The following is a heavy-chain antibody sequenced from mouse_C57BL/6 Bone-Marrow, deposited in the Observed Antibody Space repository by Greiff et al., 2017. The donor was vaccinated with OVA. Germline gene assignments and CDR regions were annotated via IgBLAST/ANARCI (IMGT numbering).Heavy chain of an antibody. D-gene: IGHD1-1*01. CDR3: ARPYYYCSLWYFDV. CDR1: GYTFTDYY. Sequence: EVQLQQSGPELVKPGASVKISCKASGYTFTDYYMNWVKQSHGKSLEWIGDINPNNGGTSYNQKFKGKATLTVDKSSSTAYMELRSLTSEDSAVYYCARPYYYCSLWYFDVWGTGTTVTVSS. CDR2: INPNNGGT. V-gene: IGHV1-26*01. J-gene: IGHJ1*03.